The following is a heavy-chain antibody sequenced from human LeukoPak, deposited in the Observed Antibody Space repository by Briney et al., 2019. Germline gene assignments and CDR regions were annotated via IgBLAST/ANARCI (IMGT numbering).Heavy chain of an antibody. D-gene: IGHD3-22*01. J-gene: IGHJ1*01. CDR1: GFTFSIYW. CDR3: ARAPSEIGGYYPEYFRH. Sequence: PGGSLRLSCAASGFTFSIYWMHWVRQAPGKGLVWVSRIKSDGSTRYADSVKGRFTISRDNAKSTVPLQMNSLRAEDTGVYYCARAPSEIGGYYPEYFRHWGQGTLVTVSP. V-gene: IGHV3-74*01. CDR2: IKSDGST.